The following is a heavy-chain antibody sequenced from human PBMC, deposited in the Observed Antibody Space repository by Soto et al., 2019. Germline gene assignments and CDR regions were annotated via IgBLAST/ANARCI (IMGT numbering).Heavy chain of an antibody. J-gene: IGHJ4*02. D-gene: IGHD6-13*01. Sequence: QPWGSLRLFCAGSGFSFSNYRVRWVRQSSGKGLELFTTISGDGCSTYYADHVNGRFTLLRDNSQSTLYLQMSSLRAADTAVYYCAKAAPGPAFYCCGQGT. V-gene: IGHV3-23*01. CDR2: ISGDGCST. CDR1: GFSFSNYR. CDR3: AKAAPGPAFYC.